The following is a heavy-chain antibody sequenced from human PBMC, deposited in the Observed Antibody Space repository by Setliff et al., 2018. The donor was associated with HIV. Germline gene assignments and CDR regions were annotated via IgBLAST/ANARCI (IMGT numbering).Heavy chain of an antibody. V-gene: IGHV3-15*01. CDR1: GFTFRNAW. D-gene: IGHD2-2*01. J-gene: IGHJ4*02. CDR3: TTVHYCSTTRCYIFDY. Sequence: PGGSLRLSCAASGFTFRNAWMNWVRQAPGKGLEWVGRIKSKADGGTTDYAAPVKGRFTFSRDDSKNTLYLQMNSLKTEDTAVYYCTTVHYCSTTRCYIFDYWGLGTLVTVS. CDR2: IKSKADGGTT.